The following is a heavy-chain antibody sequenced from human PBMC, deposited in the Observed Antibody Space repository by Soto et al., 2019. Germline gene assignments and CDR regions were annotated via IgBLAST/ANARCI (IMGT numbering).Heavy chain of an antibody. CDR2: IKQDGSEK. CDR1: GFTFSSYA. J-gene: IGHJ3*02. V-gene: IGHV3-7*05. D-gene: IGHD3-3*01. CDR3: ARDFPYYDFWSGYYLDAFDI. Sequence: GGSLRLSCSASGFTFSSYAMHWVRQAPGKGLEWVANIKQDGSEKYYVDSVKGRFTISRDNAKNSLYLQMNSLRAEDTAVYYCARDFPYYDFWSGYYLDAFDIWGQGTMVTVSS.